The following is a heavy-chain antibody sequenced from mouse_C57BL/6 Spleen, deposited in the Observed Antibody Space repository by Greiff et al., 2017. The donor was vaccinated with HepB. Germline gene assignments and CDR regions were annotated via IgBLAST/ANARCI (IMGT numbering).Heavy chain of an antibody. CDR2: ISSGSSTI. Sequence: EVKLVESGGGLVKPGGSLKLSCAASGFTFSDYGMHWVRQAPEKGLEWVAYISSGSSTIYYADTVKGRFTISRDNAKNTLFLQMTSLRSEDTAMYYCARKTYGRAMDYWGQGTSVTVSS. V-gene: IGHV5-17*01. D-gene: IGHD1-1*01. CDR3: ARKTYGRAMDY. J-gene: IGHJ4*01. CDR1: GFTFSDYG.